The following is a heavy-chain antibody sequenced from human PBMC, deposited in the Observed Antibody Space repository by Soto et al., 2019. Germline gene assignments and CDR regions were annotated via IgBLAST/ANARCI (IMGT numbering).Heavy chain of an antibody. CDR1: GFIFSSNW. Sequence: GGSLRLSCAASGFIFSSNWMSWVRQAPGKGLEWVANIKEDGSEKYYVDSVKGRFTISRDNAKNSLYLQMNSLRVEDTAVYYCARHGITGSYYDAFDIWGQGTMVTVSS. V-gene: IGHV3-7*01. J-gene: IGHJ3*02. CDR3: ARHGITGSYYDAFDI. D-gene: IGHD1-26*01. CDR2: IKEDGSEK.